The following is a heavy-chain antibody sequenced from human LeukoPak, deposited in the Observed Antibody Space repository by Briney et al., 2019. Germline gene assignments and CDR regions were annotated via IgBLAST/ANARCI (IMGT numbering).Heavy chain of an antibody. V-gene: IGHV4-34*01. J-gene: IGHJ4*02. CDR2: INHSGST. CDR3: ARDYGDYDY. CDR1: GGSISSYY. Sequence: SETLSLTCTVPGGSISSYYWSWIRQPPGKGLEWIGEINHSGSTNYNPSLKSRVTISVDTSKNQFSLKLSSVTAADTAVYYCARDYGDYDYWGQGTLVTVSS. D-gene: IGHD4-17*01.